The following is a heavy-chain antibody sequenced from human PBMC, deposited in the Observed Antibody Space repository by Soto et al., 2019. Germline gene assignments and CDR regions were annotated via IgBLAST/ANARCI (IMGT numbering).Heavy chain of an antibody. CDR1: GGSISSGGYA. J-gene: IGHJ5*02. Sequence: QLQLQESGSGLVKPSQTLCLICAVSGGSISSGGYAWSWIRQPPGKGLEWIGYIYHSGSTYYNPSLKSRVTISVDRSKNQFSLKLSSVTAADPAVYYCARVGGDNPNDWFDPWGQGTQVTVSS. V-gene: IGHV4-30-2*01. D-gene: IGHD4-17*01. CDR2: IYHSGST. CDR3: ARVGGDNPNDWFDP.